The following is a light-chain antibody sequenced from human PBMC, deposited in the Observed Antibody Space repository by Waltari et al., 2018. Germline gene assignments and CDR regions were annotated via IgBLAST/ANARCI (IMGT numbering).Light chain of an antibody. J-gene: IGLJ2*01. CDR3: ATWDASLTGWV. Sequence: QSVLTQPPSASGTPGQRVTISCSGSSSNIGRNPVNWYQQLPGTAPKLLIHSNNQRPSGVHDRFSVSKSGTSASLAISGLQSEDEADYYCATWDASLTGWVFGGGTKLTVL. CDR1: SSNIGRNP. CDR2: SNN. V-gene: IGLV1-44*01.